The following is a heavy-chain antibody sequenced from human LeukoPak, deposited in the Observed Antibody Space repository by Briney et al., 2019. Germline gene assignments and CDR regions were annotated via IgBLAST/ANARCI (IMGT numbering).Heavy chain of an antibody. J-gene: IGHJ3*02. CDR1: GGSISSYY. V-gene: IGHV4-4*07. D-gene: IGHD3-22*01. CDR3: ARDRSYYDSSGYYYQRPGDAFDI. Sequence: SETLSLTCTVSGGSISSYYWSWIRQPAGKGLEWIGRIYTSGSTNYNPSLKSRVTISVDTSKNQFSLKLSSVTAADTAVYYCARDRSYYDSSGYYYQRPGDAFDIWGQGTMVTVSS. CDR2: IYTSGST.